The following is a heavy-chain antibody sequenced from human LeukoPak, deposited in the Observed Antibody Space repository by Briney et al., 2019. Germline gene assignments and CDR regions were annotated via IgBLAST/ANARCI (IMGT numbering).Heavy chain of an antibody. D-gene: IGHD4-23*01. V-gene: IGHV3-23*01. CDR3: AKDLDGGNDS. CDR2: ISATGGTT. CDR1: GFTFSTYA. J-gene: IGHJ4*02. Sequence: PGGSLRLSCAVSGFTFSTYAMSWVRQAPGKGLDWVSSISATGGTTYNADSAKGRFTISRDSSKNTLYLQMNGLRAEDTAVYYCAKDLDGGNDSWGQGNLVTASS.